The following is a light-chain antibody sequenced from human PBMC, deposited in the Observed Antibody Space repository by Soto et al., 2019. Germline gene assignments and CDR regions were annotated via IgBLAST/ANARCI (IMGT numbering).Light chain of an antibody. J-gene: IGLJ1*01. CDR2: ETS. Sequence: SSDFGSYKFVSWYQHHPDTVPKVIIYETSKRPSGVSDRFSGSKSGNTASLTISGLQAEDEADYYCFSFTSTNTHVFGSGTKVTVL. V-gene: IGLV2-23*01. CDR3: FSFTSTNTHV. CDR1: SSDFGSYKF.